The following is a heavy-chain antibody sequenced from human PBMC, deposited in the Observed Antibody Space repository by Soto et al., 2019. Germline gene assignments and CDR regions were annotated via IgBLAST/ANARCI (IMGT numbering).Heavy chain of an antibody. CDR1: GFTVTDNY. D-gene: IGHD6-19*01. CDR2: IYIGGST. V-gene: IGHV3-66*01. J-gene: IGHJ4*02. CDR3: ARDAGGWYVDY. Sequence: GGSLRLSCAASGFTVTDNYMNWVRRAPGKGLEWVSVIYIGGSTYYADSVKGRFTISRDNFKNTLYLQMNSLRAEDTAVYYCARDAGGWYVDYWGQGTLVTVSS.